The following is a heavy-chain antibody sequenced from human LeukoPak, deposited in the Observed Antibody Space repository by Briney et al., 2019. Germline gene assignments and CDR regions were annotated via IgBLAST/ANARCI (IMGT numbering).Heavy chain of an antibody. D-gene: IGHD1-1*01. J-gene: IGHJ4*02. CDR3: ARTLYNSNYSDY. CDR1: GGPNSSYY. V-gene: IGHV4-59*08. CDR2: IYYSGST. Sequence: SETQTLMCTVSGGPNSSYYASWIRQPPGKGLEWIGYIYYSGSTNYNPSLKSRVTISVDTSKNQFSLKLSSVTAADTAVYYCARTLYNSNYSDYWGQGTLVTVSS.